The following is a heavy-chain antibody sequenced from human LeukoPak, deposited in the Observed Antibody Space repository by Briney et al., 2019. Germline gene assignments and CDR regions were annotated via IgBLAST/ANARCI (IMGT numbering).Heavy chain of an antibody. CDR1: GFTFSDHY. V-gene: IGHV3-11*01. J-gene: IGHJ4*02. Sequence: GGSLRLSCAASGFTFSDHYMSWIRQAPGKGLQWLAYIGGDGNPIFYADSVKGRFTISRDNTKNSLYLRMNILRAEDTAVYYCAREAGVWYDSSRDIWGQGTLVAVSS. CDR3: AREAGVWYDSSRDI. D-gene: IGHD3-22*01. CDR2: IGGDGNPI.